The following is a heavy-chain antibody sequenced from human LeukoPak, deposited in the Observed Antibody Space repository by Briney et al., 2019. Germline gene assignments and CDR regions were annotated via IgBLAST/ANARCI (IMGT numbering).Heavy chain of an antibody. Sequence: PGGSLRVSCAASGFTFSSYWMTWVRQAPGKGLEWEANIKQDGSQKFYLDSVKGRFTISRDNAKESLFLQMNSLRAEDTAVYYCARHYDSTAYSLDYWGQGTLVTVSS. CDR3: ARHYDSTAYSLDY. D-gene: IGHD3-22*01. J-gene: IGHJ4*02. CDR1: GFTFSSYW. V-gene: IGHV3-7*01. CDR2: IKQDGSQK.